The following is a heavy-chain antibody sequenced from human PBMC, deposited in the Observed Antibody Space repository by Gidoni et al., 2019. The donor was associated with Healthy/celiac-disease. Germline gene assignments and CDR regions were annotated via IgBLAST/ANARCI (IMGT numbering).Heavy chain of an antibody. CDR1: GYSFTSYG. CDR3: ARRGYTYGLSGWFDP. J-gene: IGHJ5*02. Sequence: EVQLVQSGPEVKKPGESLKISCKGSGYSFTSYGIAWVRQMPGKGLEWMGIIYPGDSETRYSPSFQGQVTISADKSISTAYLQWSSLKASDSAMYYCARRGYTYGLSGWFDPWGQGTLVTVSS. V-gene: IGHV5-51*01. D-gene: IGHD5-18*01. CDR2: IYPGDSET.